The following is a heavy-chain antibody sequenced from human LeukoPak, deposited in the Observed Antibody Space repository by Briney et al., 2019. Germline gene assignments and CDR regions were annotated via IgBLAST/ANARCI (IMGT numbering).Heavy chain of an antibody. V-gene: IGHV1-69*01. CDR1: GGTFSSYA. D-gene: IGHD4-11*01. Sequence: SVKVSCKASGGTFSSYAISWVRQAPGQGLGWMGGIIPIFGTANYPQKFQGRVTITADESTSTAYMELSSLRSEDTAVYYCARANTVTHETDWFDPWGQGTLVTVSS. CDR3: ARANTVTHETDWFDP. J-gene: IGHJ5*02. CDR2: IIPIFGTA.